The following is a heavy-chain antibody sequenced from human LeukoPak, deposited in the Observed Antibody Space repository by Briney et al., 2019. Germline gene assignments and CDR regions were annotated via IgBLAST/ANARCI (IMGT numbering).Heavy chain of an antibody. J-gene: IGHJ4*02. CDR2: ISASGLST. D-gene: IGHD1-20*01. Sequence: GGSLRLSCAASGFTFNTYGMTWVRQAPGKGLEYVSPISASGLSTYYTDSVRGRFTNSRDNSKNTLYLQMHSLRAEDTAVYYCAKETSITGAGDFWGQGALVTVSS. CDR1: GFTFNTYG. CDR3: AKETSITGAGDF. V-gene: IGHV3-23*01.